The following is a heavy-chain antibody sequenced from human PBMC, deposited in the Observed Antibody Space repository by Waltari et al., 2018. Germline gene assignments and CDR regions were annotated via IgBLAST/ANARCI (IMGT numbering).Heavy chain of an antibody. CDR3: ARSEGVYYNYYGMDV. CDR2: ITHSGRN. CDR1: GGSFSGYY. Sequence: QVQLQQWGPGLLQPSETLSLTSAVYGGSFSGYYWTWIRQAPGKGLAWIGEITHSGRNNYNPSLKSRVTISGDTSKNQFSLNLTSVTAADTAIYYCARSEGVYYNYYGMDVWGQGTTVSVSS. V-gene: IGHV4-34*01. J-gene: IGHJ6*02. D-gene: IGHD3-10*01.